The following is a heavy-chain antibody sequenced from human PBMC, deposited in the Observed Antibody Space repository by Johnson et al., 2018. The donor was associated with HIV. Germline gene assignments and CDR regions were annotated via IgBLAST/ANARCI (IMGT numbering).Heavy chain of an antibody. V-gene: IGHV3-13*01. CDR1: GFTFSSYD. D-gene: IGHD6-19*01. Sequence: EMQMVESGGGLVQPGGSLRLSCAASGFTFSSYDMHWVRQATGKGLEWVSAIGTAGDTYYPGSVKGRFTISRENAKNSVYLQMNSLGAEDTAVYYCARGGIAVAGRFYDAFDVWGQGTMVTVSS. CDR3: ARGGIAVAGRFYDAFDV. J-gene: IGHJ3*01. CDR2: IGTAGDT.